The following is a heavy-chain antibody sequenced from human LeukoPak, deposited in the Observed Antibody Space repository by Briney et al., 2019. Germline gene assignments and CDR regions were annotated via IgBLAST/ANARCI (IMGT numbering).Heavy chain of an antibody. J-gene: IGHJ4*02. Sequence: GGSLRLSCEASGFTFSSYGMSXXXQAPXXXXEXVSTISGSGGSTYYADSVKGRFTISRDNSKNTLYLQMNSLRAEDTAVYYCAKISRVGATDFDYWGQGTLVTVSS. CDR2: ISGSGGST. CDR1: GFTFSSYG. CDR3: AKISRVGATDFDY. V-gene: IGHV3-23*01. D-gene: IGHD1-26*01.